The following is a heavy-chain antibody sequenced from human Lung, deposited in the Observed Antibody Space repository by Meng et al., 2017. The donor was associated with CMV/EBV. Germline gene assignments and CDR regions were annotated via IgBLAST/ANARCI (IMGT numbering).Heavy chain of an antibody. CDR3: VRDQGGESMIAVLIERFGMDF. V-gene: IGHV3-30-3*01. J-gene: IGHJ6*01. Sequence: SXKISXAASGFTFNTYAMHWVRQAPGKGLEWVAVISYDGSNKYTADSVQGRLTISRDNSKNNLYLQMNSLTVEDTAVYYCVRDQGGESMIAVLIERFGMDFWGQGNXVTGAS. D-gene: IGHD3-22*01. CDR2: ISYDGSNK. CDR1: GFTFNTYA.